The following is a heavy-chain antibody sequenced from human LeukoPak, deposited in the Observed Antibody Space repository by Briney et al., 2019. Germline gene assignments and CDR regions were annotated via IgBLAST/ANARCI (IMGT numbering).Heavy chain of an antibody. CDR3: AKDQTHDYYYDSSGYFDY. CDR1: GGTFSSYA. V-gene: IGHV1-69*13. Sequence: GASVKVSCTASGGTFSSYAISWVRQAPGQGLEWMGGIIPIFGTASYAQKFQGRVTITADESTSTAYMELNSLRAEDTAVYYCAKDQTHDYYYDSSGYFDYWGQGTLVTVSS. D-gene: IGHD3-22*01. J-gene: IGHJ4*02. CDR2: IIPIFGTA.